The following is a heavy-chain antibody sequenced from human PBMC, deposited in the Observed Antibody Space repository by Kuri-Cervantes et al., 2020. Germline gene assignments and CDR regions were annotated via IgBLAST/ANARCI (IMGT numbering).Heavy chain of an antibody. Sequence: GGSLRLSCVGSGFNFRLYSMGWVRQAAGKGLEFVSYISGSTKTTYYADSLQGRITISRDNAKNSIYLQMNNLRPEDAALYYCVRDRTFASSWYTSDSWGQGTRVTVSS. J-gene: IGHJ1*01. CDR2: ISGSTKTT. CDR3: VRDRTFASSWYTSDS. CDR1: GFNFRLYS. V-gene: IGHV3-48*01. D-gene: IGHD6-13*01.